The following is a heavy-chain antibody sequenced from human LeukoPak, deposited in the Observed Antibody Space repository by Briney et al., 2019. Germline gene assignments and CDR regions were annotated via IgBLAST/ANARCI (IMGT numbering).Heavy chain of an antibody. Sequence: PGGSLRLSCAASGFTVSNNYMSWVRQAPGKGLEWVSYISSSGSTIYYADSVKGRFTISRDNAKNSLYLQMNSLRAEDTAVYYCARVDVMITFGGVIAGGAFDIWGQGTMVTVSS. D-gene: IGHD3-16*02. CDR3: ARVDVMITFGGVIAGGAFDI. J-gene: IGHJ3*02. CDR1: GFTVSNNY. V-gene: IGHV3-11*04. CDR2: ISSSGSTI.